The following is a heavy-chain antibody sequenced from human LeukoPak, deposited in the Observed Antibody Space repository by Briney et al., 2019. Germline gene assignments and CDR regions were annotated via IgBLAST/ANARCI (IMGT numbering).Heavy chain of an antibody. D-gene: IGHD3-16*01. Sequence: GGSLRLSCAASGFTFSSYGMHWVRQAPGKGLEWVVFIRYDGSNKYYADSVKGRFTISRDNSKNTLYLQMNSLRAEDTAVYHCAKAGGGDYNWYFDLWGRGTLVTVSS. CDR2: IRYDGSNK. CDR3: AKAGGGDYNWYFDL. CDR1: GFTFSSYG. J-gene: IGHJ2*01. V-gene: IGHV3-30*02.